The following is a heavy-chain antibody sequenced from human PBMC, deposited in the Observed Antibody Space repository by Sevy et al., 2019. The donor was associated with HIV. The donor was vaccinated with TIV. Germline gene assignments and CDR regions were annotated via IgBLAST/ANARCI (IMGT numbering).Heavy chain of an antibody. Sequence: SGPTLVNPTQTLTLTCTFSGFSFNTAGVGVGWIRQPPGKALEWLALIHWNDDKYYNPSLSSRLTITKDTSENEVVLTMANLGPEETATYFCAHRSYTSGWYKVHFDPWGQGTLVTVSS. D-gene: IGHD6-19*01. CDR3: AHRSYTSGWYKVHFDP. CDR2: IHWNDDK. J-gene: IGHJ5*02. CDR1: GFSFNTAGVG. V-gene: IGHV2-5*01.